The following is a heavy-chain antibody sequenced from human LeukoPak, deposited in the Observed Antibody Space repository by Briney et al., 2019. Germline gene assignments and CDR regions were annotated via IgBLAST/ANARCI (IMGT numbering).Heavy chain of an antibody. CDR2: INYSGST. D-gene: IGHD5-18*01. CDR1: GGSISSGGYC. V-gene: IGHV4-31*03. Sequence: SQTLSLTCTVSGGSISSGGYCWSWIHQHPGKGLEWIGYINYSGSTYYNPSLKSRVTISVDTSKNQFSLKLSSVTAADTAVYYCARDGGYSYGYRSNWFDPWGQGTLVTVSS. CDR3: ARDGGYSYGYRSNWFDP. J-gene: IGHJ5*02.